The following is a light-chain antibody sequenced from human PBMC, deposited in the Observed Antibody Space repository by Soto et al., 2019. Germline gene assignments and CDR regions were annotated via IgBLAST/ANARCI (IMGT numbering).Light chain of an antibody. Sequence: DIQITKSPSSLSASVGDRVTITCRASQGIRHYLAWYQQKPGKVPKLLIYEASNLQSGVPSRFRGGGSGTEFTLTISSLQPEDVATYYCQNFDSAPQTFGQGTNVDI. CDR2: EAS. V-gene: IGKV1-27*01. J-gene: IGKJ1*01. CDR1: QGIRHY. CDR3: QNFDSAPQT.